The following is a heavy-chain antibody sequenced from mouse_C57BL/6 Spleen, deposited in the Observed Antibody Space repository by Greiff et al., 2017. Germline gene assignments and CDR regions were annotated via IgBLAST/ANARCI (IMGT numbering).Heavy chain of an antibody. J-gene: IGHJ1*03. Sequence: VQLQQSGAELVRPGASVTLSCKASGYTFTDYEMHWVKQTPVHGLEWIGAIDPETGGTAYNQKFKGKAILTADKSSSTAYMELRSLTSEDSAVYNYTREEATTVVAPAFDVWGTGTTVTVSS. CDR2: IDPETGGT. CDR3: TREEATTVVAPAFDV. D-gene: IGHD1-1*01. V-gene: IGHV1-15*01. CDR1: GYTFTDYE.